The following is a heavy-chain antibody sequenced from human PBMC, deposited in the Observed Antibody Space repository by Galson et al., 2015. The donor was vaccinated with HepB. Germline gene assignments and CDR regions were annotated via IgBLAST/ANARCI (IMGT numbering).Heavy chain of an antibody. CDR2: IDWDDDK. CDR3: ARIDKEQWLVRGEVLFDY. CDR1: GFSLSTSGMC. Sequence: PALVKPTQTLTLTCTFSGFSLSTSGMCVSWIRQPPGKALEWLALIDWDDDKYYSTSLKTRLTISKDTSKNQVVLTMTNMDPVDTATYYCARIDKEQWLVRGEVLFDYWGQGTLVTVSS. V-gene: IGHV2-70*01. D-gene: IGHD6-19*01. J-gene: IGHJ4*02.